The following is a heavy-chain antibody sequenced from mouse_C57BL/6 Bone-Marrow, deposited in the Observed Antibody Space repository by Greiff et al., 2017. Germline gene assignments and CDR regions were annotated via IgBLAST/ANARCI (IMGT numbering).Heavy chain of an antibody. V-gene: IGHV1-82*01. D-gene: IGHD3-1*01. J-gene: IGHJ2*01. Sequence: QVQLQQSGPELVKPGASVKISCKASGYAFSSSWMNWVKQRPGKGLEWIGRIYPGDGDTNYNGKFKGKATLTADKSSSTAYMQLSSLTAEDSAVYVSARGLRDYFDDWGQGTTLTVSS. CDR2: IYPGDGDT. CDR3: ARGLRDYFDD. CDR1: GYAFSSSW.